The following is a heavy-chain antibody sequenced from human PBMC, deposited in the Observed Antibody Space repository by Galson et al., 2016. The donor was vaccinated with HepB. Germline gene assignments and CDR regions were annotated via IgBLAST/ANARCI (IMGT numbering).Heavy chain of an antibody. V-gene: IGHV5-51*01. CDR1: GYSITSYW. J-gene: IGHJ4*02. CDR3: ARGWPVAGLDY. D-gene: IGHD6-19*01. CDR2: IYPGDSES. Sequence: QSGAEVKKPGESLKISCKGSGYSITSYWIAWVRQMPGKGLEWMGIIYPGDSESRYSPSFQGQVTMSADKSISTAYLQWSSLKASDTAIYYCARGWPVAGLDYWGPGTLVTVSS.